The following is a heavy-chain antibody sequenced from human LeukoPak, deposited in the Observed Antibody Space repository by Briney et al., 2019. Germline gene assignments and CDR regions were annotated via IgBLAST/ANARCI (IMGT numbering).Heavy chain of an antibody. D-gene: IGHD3-10*01. Sequence: ASVKLSCKASGYAFTSYGISWVRQAPGQGLEWMGWISAYNGNTNYAQKLQGRVTMTTDTSTSTAYMELRSLRSDDTAVYYCARAKLLWFGELLYFDYWGQGTLVTVSS. CDR2: ISAYNGNT. CDR3: ARAKLLWFGELLYFDY. CDR1: GYAFTSYG. J-gene: IGHJ4*02. V-gene: IGHV1-18*01.